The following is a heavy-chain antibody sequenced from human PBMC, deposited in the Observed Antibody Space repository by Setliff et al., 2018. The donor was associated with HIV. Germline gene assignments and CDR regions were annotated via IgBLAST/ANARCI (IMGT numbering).Heavy chain of an antibody. CDR3: ARENEGGAFDI. Sequence: GASVQVSCKASGYTFNNYGVMWVRQAPGQGLEWMGWISGYGNRKYAQKFEGRLTVTTDTSTSTAYMELRTLRSDDTAVYFCARENEGGAFDIWGQGTMVTV. CDR2: ISGYGNR. D-gene: IGHD1-1*01. J-gene: IGHJ3*02. V-gene: IGHV1-18*01. CDR1: GYTFNNYG.